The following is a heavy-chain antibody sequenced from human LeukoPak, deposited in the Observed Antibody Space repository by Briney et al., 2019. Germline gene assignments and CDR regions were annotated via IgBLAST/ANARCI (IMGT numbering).Heavy chain of an antibody. CDR2: ISGSGGST. D-gene: IGHD6-6*01. CDR3: AKPYSSSSYVFDY. CDR1: GFTFDDYA. Sequence: GGSLRLSCAASGFTFDDYAMHWVRQAPGKGLEWVSAISGSGGSTYYADSVKGRFTISRDNSKNTLYLQMNSLRAEDTAVYYCAKPYSSSSYVFDYWGQGTLVTVSS. J-gene: IGHJ4*02. V-gene: IGHV3-23*01.